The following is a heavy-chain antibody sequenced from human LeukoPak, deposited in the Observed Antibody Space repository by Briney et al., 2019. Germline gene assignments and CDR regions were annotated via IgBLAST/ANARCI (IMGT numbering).Heavy chain of an antibody. CDR2: IRAYNGNT. V-gene: IGHV1-18*01. CDR3: ARDYAAAGSPLRFDP. Sequence: ASVKVSCKASGYTFTSYGISWVRQAPGQGLEWMGWIRAYNGNTNYAQKLQGRVTMTTDTSTSTAYMELRSLRSDDTAVYYCARDYAAAGSPLRFDPWGQGTLVTVSS. D-gene: IGHD6-13*01. J-gene: IGHJ5*02. CDR1: GYTFTSYG.